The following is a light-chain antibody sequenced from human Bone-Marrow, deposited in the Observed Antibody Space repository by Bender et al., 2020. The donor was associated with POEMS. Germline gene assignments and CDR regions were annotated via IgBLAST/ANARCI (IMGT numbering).Light chain of an antibody. J-gene: IGLJ3*02. V-gene: IGLV2-23*01. CDR2: EDN. CDR1: SSDLGSYNL. CDR3: CSYTSTYSWV. Sequence: QSVLTQPASVSGSPGQSITIPCAGTSSDLGSYNLVSWYQHRPGTAPELMIYEDNTRPSGVSNRFSGSKSGYTASLTISGLRAEDEATYYCCSYTSTYSWVFGGGTKLTVL.